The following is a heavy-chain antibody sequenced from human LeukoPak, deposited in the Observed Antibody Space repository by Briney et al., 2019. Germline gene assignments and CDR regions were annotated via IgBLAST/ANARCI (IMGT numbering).Heavy chain of an antibody. D-gene: IGHD5-12*01. CDR1: GYTFTSYG. CDR2: ISGYNGHT. V-gene: IGHV1-18*01. CDR3: ARVRNSGFRYVDS. J-gene: IGHJ4*02. Sequence: ASVKVSCKASGYTFTSYGISWVRQAPGQGLEWMGWISGYNGHTNYAQKLQGRVTMTTDTSTSTAYMELRSLRSDDTAVYYCARVRNSGFRYVDSWGQGTLVTVSS.